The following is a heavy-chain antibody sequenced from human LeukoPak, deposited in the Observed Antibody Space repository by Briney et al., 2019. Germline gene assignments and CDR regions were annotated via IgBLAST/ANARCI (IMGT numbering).Heavy chain of an antibody. CDR3: ARSPLWFGELLSTDY. Sequence: PGGSLRLSCAASGFTFSSHGMHWVRQAPGKGLEWVAVIWYDGSNKYYADSVKGRFTISRDNSKNTLYLQMNSLRAEDTAVYYCARSPLWFGELLSTDYWGQGPLVTVSS. V-gene: IGHV3-33*01. J-gene: IGHJ4*02. CDR2: IWYDGSNK. D-gene: IGHD3-10*01. CDR1: GFTFSSHG.